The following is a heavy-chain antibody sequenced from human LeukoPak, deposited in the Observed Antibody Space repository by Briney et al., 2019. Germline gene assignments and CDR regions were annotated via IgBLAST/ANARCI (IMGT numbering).Heavy chain of an antibody. CDR3: ARQTGDKGIDF. CDR1: GYSFSNYW. CDR2: INPGDSDT. J-gene: IGHJ4*02. D-gene: IGHD7-27*01. V-gene: IGHV5-51*01. Sequence: GESLKISCKGSGYSFSNYWIGWVRQMPGKGLEWMGIINPGDSDTRYSPSFQGQVTISADKSINTAYLQWSSLRASDTAIYYCARQTGDKGIDFWGQGTLVTVSS.